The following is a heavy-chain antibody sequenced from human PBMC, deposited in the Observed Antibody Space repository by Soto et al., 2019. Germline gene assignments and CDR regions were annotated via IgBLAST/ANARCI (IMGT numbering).Heavy chain of an antibody. Sequence: RLSCAASGFTFSSYGMHWVRQAPGKGLEWVGRIKSKTDGGTTDYAAPVKGRFTISRDDSKNTLYLQMNSLKTEDTAVYYCTTDPVTMIVVVPYSGWGQGTLVTVSS. V-gene: IGHV3-15*07. J-gene: IGHJ4*02. CDR1: GFTFSSYG. CDR3: TTDPVTMIVVVPYSG. D-gene: IGHD3-22*01. CDR2: IKSKTDGGTT.